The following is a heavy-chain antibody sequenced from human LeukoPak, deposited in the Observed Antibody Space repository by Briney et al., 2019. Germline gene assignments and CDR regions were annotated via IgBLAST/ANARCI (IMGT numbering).Heavy chain of an antibody. CDR3: ARALAPFTVASRFDY. CDR1: GDSVSRNSAA. Sequence: SQTLSLTCAISGDSVSRNSAAWNWIRQSPSRGLEWLGRTYYRSKWYNDYAVSVKSRITINPDTSKNQFSLQLNSVTPEDTAMYYCARALAPFTVASRFDYWGQGTLVTASS. CDR2: TYYRSKWYN. D-gene: IGHD4-23*01. V-gene: IGHV6-1*01. J-gene: IGHJ4*02.